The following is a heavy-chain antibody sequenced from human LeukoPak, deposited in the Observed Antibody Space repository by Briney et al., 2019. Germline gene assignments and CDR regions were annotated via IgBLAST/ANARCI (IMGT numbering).Heavy chain of an antibody. V-gene: IGHV3-66*02. CDR1: GFTVGSNY. D-gene: IGHD3-9*01. CDR2: IYSGGST. Sequence: GGSLRLSCAASGFTVGSNYMSWVRQDPGKGLEWVSVIYSGGSTYYADSVKGRFTISRDNSKNTLYLQMNSLRAEDTAVYYCARDSDIGFDPWGQGTLVTVSS. J-gene: IGHJ5*02. CDR3: ARDSDIGFDP.